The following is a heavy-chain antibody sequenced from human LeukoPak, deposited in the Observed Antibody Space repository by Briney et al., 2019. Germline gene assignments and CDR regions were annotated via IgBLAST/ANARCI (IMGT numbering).Heavy chain of an antibody. V-gene: IGHV4-31*11. D-gene: IGHD2-15*01. J-gene: IGHJ6*02. CDR1: GGSFSGYY. CDR2: IYYSGST. CDR3: ARGLGYCSGGSCYSGYYYGMDV. Sequence: ETSETLSLTCAVYGGSFSGYYWSWIRQHPGKGLEWIGYIYYSGSTYYNPSLKSRVTISVDTSKNQFSLKLSSVTAADTAVYYCARGLGYCSGGSCYSGYYYGMDVWGQGTTVTVSS.